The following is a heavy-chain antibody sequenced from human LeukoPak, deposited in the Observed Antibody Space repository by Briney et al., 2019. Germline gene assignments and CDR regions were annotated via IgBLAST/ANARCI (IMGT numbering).Heavy chain of an antibody. D-gene: IGHD2-15*01. CDR3: ARAGYCSGGSCYGAEDY. J-gene: IGHJ4*02. CDR1: GGSISSYY. V-gene: IGHV4-59*12. CDR2: IYYSGST. Sequence: SETLSLTCTVSGGSISSYYWSWIRQPPGKGLEWIGYIYYSGSTNYNPSLKSRVTISVDTSKNQFSLKLSSVTAADTAVYYCARAGYCSGGSCYGAEDYWGQGTLVTVSS.